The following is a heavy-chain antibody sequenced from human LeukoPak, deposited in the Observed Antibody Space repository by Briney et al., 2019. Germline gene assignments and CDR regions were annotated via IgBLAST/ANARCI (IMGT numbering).Heavy chain of an antibody. Sequence: SETPSLTCAVYGGSFSGYYWSWIRQPPGKGLEWIGEINHSGSTNYNPSLKSRVTISVDTSKNQFSLKLSSVTAADTAVYYCARGGSSTSCFGAYCFDYWGQGTLVTVSS. CDR2: INHSGST. CDR3: ARGGSSTSCFGAYCFDY. CDR1: GGSFSGYY. V-gene: IGHV4-34*01. J-gene: IGHJ4*02. D-gene: IGHD2-2*01.